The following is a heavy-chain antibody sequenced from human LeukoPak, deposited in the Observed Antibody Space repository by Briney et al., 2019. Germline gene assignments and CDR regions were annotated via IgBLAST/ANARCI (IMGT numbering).Heavy chain of an antibody. CDR2: ISPGDSDT. D-gene: IGHD4-17*01. Sequence: GESLKISCKGSGYSFTNNWIGWVRQLPGKGLEWMGIISPGDSDTKYSPSFQGHVTISADKSISTAYLQWSSLKASDTAMYYCASQPTTVTTDYYYGMDVWGQGTTVTVSS. CDR1: GYSFTNNW. V-gene: IGHV5-51*01. J-gene: IGHJ6*02. CDR3: ASQPTTVTTDYYYGMDV.